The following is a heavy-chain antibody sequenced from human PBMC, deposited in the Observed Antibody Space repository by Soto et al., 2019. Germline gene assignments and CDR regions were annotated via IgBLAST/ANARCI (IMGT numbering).Heavy chain of an antibody. D-gene: IGHD3-22*01. J-gene: IGHJ1*01. CDR3: ARDSSGSEYFQH. CDR2: IYYSGST. V-gene: IGHV4-31*03. CDR1: GGSISSGGYY. Sequence: SETLSLTCTVSGGSISSGGYYWSWIRQHPGKGLEWIGYIYYSGSTYYNPSLKSRVTISVDTSKNQFSLKLSSVTAADTAVYYCARDSSGSEYFQHWGQGTLVTVS.